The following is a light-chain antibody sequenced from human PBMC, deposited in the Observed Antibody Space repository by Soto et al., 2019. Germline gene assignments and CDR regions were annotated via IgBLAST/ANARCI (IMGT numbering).Light chain of an antibody. CDR2: RNN. CDR1: SSNIGSNY. J-gene: IGLJ3*02. CDR3: AAWDDSLSGDWV. Sequence: QSVLTQPPSASGTPGQRVTISCSGSSSNIGSNYVYWYQQLPGTAPKLLIYRNNQQPSGVPDRFSGAKSGTSASLAISGRRSEDEADYYCAAWDDSLSGDWVFGGGTKLTVL. V-gene: IGLV1-47*01.